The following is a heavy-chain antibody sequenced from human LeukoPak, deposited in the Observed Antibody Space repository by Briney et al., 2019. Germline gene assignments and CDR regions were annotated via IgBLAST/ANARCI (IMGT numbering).Heavy chain of an antibody. CDR3: ARDRVTYFDY. Sequence: SQTLSLTCTVSGGSISSGSYYWSWVRQPAGTGLEWIGRIYTSGSTNYNPSHKSRVTISVDTSKNQFSLKLSSVTAADTAVYYCARDRVTYFDYWGQGTLVTVSS. CDR2: IYTSGST. CDR1: GGSISSGSYY. J-gene: IGHJ4*02. D-gene: IGHD5-18*01. V-gene: IGHV4-61*02.